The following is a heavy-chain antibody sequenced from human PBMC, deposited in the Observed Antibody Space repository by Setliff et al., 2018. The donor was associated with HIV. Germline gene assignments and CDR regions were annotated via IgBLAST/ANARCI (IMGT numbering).Heavy chain of an antibody. CDR1: GGSLSSYY. CDR2: IYYSGSG. Sequence: SETLSLTCTLSGGSLSSYYWGWIRQPPGQGLELIGYIYYSGSGTYNPSLKSRVTISIDTSKNQFSLKLTSVTAADSATYYCARVSRGWYLGAEVAEYFDHWGQGTLVTVSS. CDR3: ARVSRGWYLGAEVAEYFDH. D-gene: IGHD6-19*01. V-gene: IGHV4-59*01. J-gene: IGHJ1*01.